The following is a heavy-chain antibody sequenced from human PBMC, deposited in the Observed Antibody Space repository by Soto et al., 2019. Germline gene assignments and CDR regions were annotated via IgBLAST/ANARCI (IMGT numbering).Heavy chain of an antibody. Sequence: GSLRLSCAASGFTFSSYSMNWVRQAPGKGLEWVSYISSSSSTIYYADSVKGRFTIPRDNAKNSLYLQMNSLRDEDTAVYYCARDHSHYHDSSGYPPYYFDYWGQGTLVTVSS. V-gene: IGHV3-48*02. J-gene: IGHJ4*02. CDR2: ISSSSSTI. D-gene: IGHD3-22*01. CDR1: GFTFSSYS. CDR3: ARDHSHYHDSSGYPPYYFDY.